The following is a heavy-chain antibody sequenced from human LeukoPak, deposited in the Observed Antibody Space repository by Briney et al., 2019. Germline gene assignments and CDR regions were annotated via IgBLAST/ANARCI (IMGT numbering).Heavy chain of an antibody. CDR2: ISSRSSTI. D-gene: IGHD2-15*01. CDR3: ARAGRKSRGVDIVRKKETGYYYYLDV. J-gene: IGHJ6*03. V-gene: IGHV3-48*01. Sequence: PGGSLRLSCAASGFTFSSYSMNWVRQAPGKGLEWVSYISSRSSTIYYADSVKGRFTTSRDNAKNSLYLQMNSLRAEDTAVYYCARAGRKSRGVDIVRKKETGYYYYLDVWGKGTTVTVSS. CDR1: GFTFSSYS.